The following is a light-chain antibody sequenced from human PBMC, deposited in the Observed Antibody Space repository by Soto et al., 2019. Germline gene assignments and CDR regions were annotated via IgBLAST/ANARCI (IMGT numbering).Light chain of an antibody. J-gene: IGKJ4*01. CDR3: QQSYSTPST. CDR2: AAS. CDR1: QSISSY. V-gene: IGKV1-39*01. Sequence: DIQMTQSPSSLSASVGDRVTITCRASQSISSYLNWYQQKPGKAPKLLIYAASSLQSGVPSRFSGSGSGTDFTLPFSSLQPEDFATYYCQQSYSTPSTFGGGTKVEIK.